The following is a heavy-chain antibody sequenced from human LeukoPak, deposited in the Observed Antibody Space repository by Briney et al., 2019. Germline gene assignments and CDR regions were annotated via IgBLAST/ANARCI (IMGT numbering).Heavy chain of an antibody. CDR3: VPSNPFEYYFDY. J-gene: IGHJ4*02. V-gene: IGHV1-2*02. CDR1: GYTFTNYY. CDR2: INPKSGGT. D-gene: IGHD3-16*01. Sequence: GASEKVSCKATGYTFTNYYMHWVRQAPGQGLEWMGWINPKSGGTNYAQKFQGRVTMTRDTSISTAYMELNRLRSDDTAMYYCVPSNPFEYYFDYWGQGTLVTVSS.